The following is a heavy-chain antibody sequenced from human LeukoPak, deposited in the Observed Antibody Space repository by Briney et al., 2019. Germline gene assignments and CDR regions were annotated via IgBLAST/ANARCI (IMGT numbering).Heavy chain of an antibody. CDR1: GYTFTSYY. CDR3: ARFAVHRRIAVTGQFGLDY. V-gene: IGHV1-46*01. Sequence: ASVKVSCKASGYTFTSYYMHWVRQAPGQGLEWMGIINPSGGTTNYAQKFQGRVTMTRDTSTSTVYMELSSLRSEDTAVYYCARFAVHRRIAVTGQFGLDYWGRGTLVTVSS. D-gene: IGHD6-19*01. CDR2: INPSGGTT. J-gene: IGHJ4*02.